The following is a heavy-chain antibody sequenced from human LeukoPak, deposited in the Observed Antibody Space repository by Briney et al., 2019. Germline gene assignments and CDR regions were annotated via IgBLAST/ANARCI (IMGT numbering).Heavy chain of an antibody. CDR3: ARDDFEYSVHYGMDV. CDR2: VYRSGNT. V-gene: IGHV4-4*07. J-gene: IGHJ6*02. CDR1: GGSISTYY. D-gene: IGHD3-9*01. Sequence: PSETLSLTCSVSGGSISTYYWSWIRPPAGKGLEGIGRVYRSGNTNYNPSLKSRVTLSVDTSKNQISLRLRSVTAADTAVYYCARDDFEYSVHYGMDVWGQGTTVTVSS.